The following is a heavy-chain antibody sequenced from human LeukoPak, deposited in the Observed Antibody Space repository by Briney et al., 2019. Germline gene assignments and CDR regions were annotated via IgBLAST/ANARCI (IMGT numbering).Heavy chain of an antibody. J-gene: IGHJ4*02. Sequence: SETLSLTXSVSGGSISGSSYYWVWIRQPPGKGLEWIGNIYYRGSTYYNPSLKSRVIMSIDTSKNQFSLKVNSVTATDTAVYYCAKTVWSRLAAGLDSWGQGTLVTVSS. CDR3: AKTVWSRLAAGLDS. V-gene: IGHV4-39*01. CDR1: GGSISGSSYY. D-gene: IGHD2-21*02. CDR2: IYYRGST.